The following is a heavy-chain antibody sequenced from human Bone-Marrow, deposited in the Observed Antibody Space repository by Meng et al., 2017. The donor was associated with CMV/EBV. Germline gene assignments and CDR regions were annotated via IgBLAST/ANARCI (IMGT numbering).Heavy chain of an antibody. CDR2: ISYDGSNK. V-gene: IGHV3-30*01. CDR3: ARDFPNYYFDY. J-gene: IGHJ4*02. Sequence: SCAVSGFTFSSYSMHWVRQAPGKGLDWVAVISYDGSNKFYADSLKGRFTISRDNSENTFYLQMKSLETEDTAVYYCARDFPNYYFDYWGQGILVTVSS. D-gene: IGHD5-24*01. CDR1: GFTFSSYS.